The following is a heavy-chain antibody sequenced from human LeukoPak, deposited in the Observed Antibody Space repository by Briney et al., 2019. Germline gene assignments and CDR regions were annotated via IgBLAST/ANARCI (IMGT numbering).Heavy chain of an antibody. V-gene: IGHV3-48*03. CDR2: IYLSGRTK. Sequence: GGSLTLSCADSRLTISNYELNWLRQAPGMGLEWIIYIYLSGRTKYHADSGKGRFTIYRANAKNYLDLQMLRLRDDATAFYYCVREAGSGWSKRFFDYWGQGTLVTVSS. CDR1: RLTISNYE. CDR3: VREAGSGWSKRFFDY. D-gene: IGHD6-19*01. J-gene: IGHJ4*02.